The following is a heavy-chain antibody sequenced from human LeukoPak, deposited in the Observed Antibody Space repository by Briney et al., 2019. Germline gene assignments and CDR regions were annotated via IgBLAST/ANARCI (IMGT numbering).Heavy chain of an antibody. V-gene: IGHV3-21*01. CDR1: GFTFSSHD. J-gene: IGHJ4*02. CDR3: ARDYGGPHYFDY. CDR2: ITTVTSSYI. Sequence: NPGGSLRLSCAASGFTFSSHDMNWVRQAPGKGLEWVSSITTVTSSYIYYADSVKGRFTISRDDAKNSLYLQMDSLRAEDTAVYYCARDYGGPHYFDYWGQGTLVTVSS. D-gene: IGHD2-15*01.